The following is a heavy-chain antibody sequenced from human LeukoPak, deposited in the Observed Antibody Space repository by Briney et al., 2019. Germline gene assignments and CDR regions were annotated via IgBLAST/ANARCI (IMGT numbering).Heavy chain of an antibody. V-gene: IGHV4-39*07. J-gene: IGHJ3*02. Sequence: KPSETLSLTCTVSGGSISSSRYYWGWIRQPPGKGLEWIGSIYYSGSTYYNPSLKSRVTISVDTSKNQFSLKLSSVTAADTAVYYCARARSPLLWFGELFRAFDIWGQGTMVTVSS. CDR3: ARARSPLLWFGELFRAFDI. CDR2: IYYSGST. D-gene: IGHD3-10*01. CDR1: GGSISSSRYY.